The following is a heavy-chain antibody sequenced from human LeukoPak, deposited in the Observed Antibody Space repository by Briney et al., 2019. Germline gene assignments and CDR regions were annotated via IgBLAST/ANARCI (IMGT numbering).Heavy chain of an antibody. CDR1: GFTFSSYA. Sequence: GGSLRLSCAASGFTFSSYAMSWVRQAPGKGLGWVSAISGSGGSTYYADSVKGRFTISRDNSKNTLYLQRNSLRAEDTAVYYCAKVVAYYDFWSGYSNYYYMDVWGKGTTVTVSS. J-gene: IGHJ6*03. CDR3: AKVVAYYDFWSGYSNYYYMDV. D-gene: IGHD3-3*01. V-gene: IGHV3-23*01. CDR2: ISGSGGST.